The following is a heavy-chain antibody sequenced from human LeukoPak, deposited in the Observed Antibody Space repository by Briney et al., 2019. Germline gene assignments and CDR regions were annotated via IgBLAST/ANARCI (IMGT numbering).Heavy chain of an antibody. Sequence: SESLSLTCTVSGGSISSSSYYWGWIRQPPGKGLEWIGSIYYSGSTYYNPSLKIRVTISVDTSKNQFSLKLSSVTAADTAVYYCADVQIGGDDAFDIWGQGTVVTVSS. CDR1: GGSISSSSYY. V-gene: IGHV4-39*07. CDR3: ADVQIGGDDAFDI. J-gene: IGHJ3*02. CDR2: IYYSGST. D-gene: IGHD2-8*01.